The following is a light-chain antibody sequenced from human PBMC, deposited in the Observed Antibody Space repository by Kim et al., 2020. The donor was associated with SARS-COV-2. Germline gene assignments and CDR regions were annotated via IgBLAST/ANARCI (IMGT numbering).Light chain of an antibody. J-gene: IGKJ1*01. CDR3: QQYGGSRT. V-gene: IGKV3-20*01. CDR1: QSGGSSY. Sequence: LASGGGASIACRASQSGGSSYVAWYQQKPGQAPRHLIYGASSRATGIPDRFSGSGSGTDFTLTISRLESEESAVYYCQQYGGSRTFGEGTKVDIK. CDR2: GAS.